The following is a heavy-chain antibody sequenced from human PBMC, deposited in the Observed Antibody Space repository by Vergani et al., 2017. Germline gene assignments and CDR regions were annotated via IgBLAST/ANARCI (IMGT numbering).Heavy chain of an antibody. CDR2: IYYSGST. CDR3: ARAERHHIVVVTAIFDY. Sequence: QVQLQQWGAGVVKPSGTLSLTCAVFGESFSSFYWSWIRQPPGKGLEWIGYIYYSGSTYYNPSLKSRVTISVDTSKNQFSLKLSSVTAADTAVYYCARAERHHIVVVTAIFDYWGQGTLVTVSS. V-gene: IGHV4-30-4*08. J-gene: IGHJ4*02. D-gene: IGHD2-21*02. CDR1: GESFSSFY.